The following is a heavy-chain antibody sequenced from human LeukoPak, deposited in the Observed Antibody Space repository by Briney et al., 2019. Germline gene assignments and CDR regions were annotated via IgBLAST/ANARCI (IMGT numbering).Heavy chain of an antibody. V-gene: IGHV3-43*02. CDR2: ISGDGGST. J-gene: IGHJ4*02. D-gene: IGHD6-13*01. CDR3: ARESERSGWYDY. Sequence: PGGSLRLSCAAPGLITDDYAIHWVRQAPGKGLEWVSLISGDGGSTFYADSVRGRLTISRDNSKNSLSLQMSSLRSEDTALYFCARESERSGWYDYWGQGTLVTVSS. CDR1: GLITDDYA.